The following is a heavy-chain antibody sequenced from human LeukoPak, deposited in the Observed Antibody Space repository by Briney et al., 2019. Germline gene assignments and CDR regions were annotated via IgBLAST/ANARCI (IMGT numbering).Heavy chain of an antibody. CDR3: ARGGVVPAGYYYYYYYMDV. V-gene: IGHV4-59*01. Sequence: PSETLSLTCTVSGGSISSYYWSWIRQPPGKGLEWIGYIYYSGSTNYNPSLKSRVTISVDTSKNQFSLKLSSVTAADTAVYYCARGGVVPAGYYYYYYYMDVWGKGTTVTISS. J-gene: IGHJ6*03. CDR1: GGSISSYY. CDR2: IYYSGST. D-gene: IGHD2-2*01.